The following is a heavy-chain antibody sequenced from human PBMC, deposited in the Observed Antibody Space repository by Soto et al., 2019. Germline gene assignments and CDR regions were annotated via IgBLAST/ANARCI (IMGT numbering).Heavy chain of an antibody. CDR1: GFTFSGSA. CDR3: TRPTGHYYGSGKGYYYMDV. Sequence: GGSLRLSCAASGFTFSGSAMHWVRQASGKGLEWVGRIRSKANSYATAYAASVKGRFTISREDSKNTAYLQMNSLKTEDTAVYYCTRPTGHYYGSGKGYYYMDVWGKGTTVTVSS. CDR2: IRSKANSYAT. V-gene: IGHV3-73*01. J-gene: IGHJ6*03. D-gene: IGHD3-10*01.